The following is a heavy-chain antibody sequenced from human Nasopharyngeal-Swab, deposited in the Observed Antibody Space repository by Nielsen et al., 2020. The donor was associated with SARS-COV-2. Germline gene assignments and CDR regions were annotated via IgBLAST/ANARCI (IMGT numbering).Heavy chain of an antibody. J-gene: IGHJ6*03. CDR3: ARDPERSYNHFYYMDV. D-gene: IGHD1-26*01. CDR1: GFTFSSYS. CDR2: ISNDGNDK. Sequence: GESLKISCAASGFTFSSYSMNWVRQAPGKGLQWVAAISNDGNDKYYADSVKGRFSISRDNSKNTLYLQMNSLRAEDTAVYYCARDPERSYNHFYYMDVWGKGTTVTISS. V-gene: IGHV3-30*03.